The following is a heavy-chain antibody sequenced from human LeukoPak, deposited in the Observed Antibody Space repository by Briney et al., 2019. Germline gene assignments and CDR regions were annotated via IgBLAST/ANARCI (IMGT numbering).Heavy chain of an antibody. Sequence: EASVKVSCKASGGSFSSYVITWVRQAPGQGLEWMGRIIPVFGVSNFAQKFQGRVTITADKSTNTAHMELSRLESGDTAVYYCTREGVYAPDPSSYHRDAFDMWGQGTVVIVSS. CDR1: GGSFSSYV. D-gene: IGHD3-16*02. V-gene: IGHV1-69*04. J-gene: IGHJ3*02. CDR2: IIPVFGVS. CDR3: TREGVYAPDPSSYHRDAFDM.